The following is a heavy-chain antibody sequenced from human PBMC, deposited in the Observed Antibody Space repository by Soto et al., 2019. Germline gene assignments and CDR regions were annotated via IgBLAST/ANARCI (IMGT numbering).Heavy chain of an antibody. D-gene: IGHD4-17*01. CDR2: IYSGGST. V-gene: IGHV3-66*01. Sequence: GGSLRLSCAASGFTVSSNYMSWVRQAPGKGLEWVSVIYSGGSTYYADSVKGRFTISRDNSKNTLYLQMNSLRAEDTAVYYCASPKGDYGDNPWYAFDIWGQGTMVTVSS. CDR3: ASPKGDYGDNPWYAFDI. CDR1: GFTVSSNY. J-gene: IGHJ3*02.